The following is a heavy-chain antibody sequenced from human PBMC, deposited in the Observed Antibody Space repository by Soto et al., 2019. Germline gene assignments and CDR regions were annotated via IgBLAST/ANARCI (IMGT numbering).Heavy chain of an antibody. CDR3: ERGDLGRSGNYNAGWFAP. CDR1: GYTFTAYY. CDR2: INPNSGGT. D-gene: IGHD4-4*01. V-gene: IGHV1-2*02. J-gene: IGHJ5*02. Sequence: QVQLVQSGAEVKKPGASVKVSCKASGYTFTAYYMHWLRQSPGQGLEWMVWINPNSGGTNYAQRCQCRVTVTNDTSISTTYMELSSLGSDDTAVYSCERGDLGRSGNYNAGWFAPWGQGTLVTVSS.